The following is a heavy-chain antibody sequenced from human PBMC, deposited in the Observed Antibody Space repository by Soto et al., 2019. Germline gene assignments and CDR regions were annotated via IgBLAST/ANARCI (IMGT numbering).Heavy chain of an antibody. CDR1: GYTFTSYD. CDR2: MNPNSGNT. CDR3: ARERGASSPFDY. J-gene: IGHJ4*02. Sequence: ASVKVSCKASGYTFTSYDINWVRQATGQGLEWMGWMNPNSGNTGYAQKFQGRVTMTRNTSISTPYMELSSLRSEDTAVYYCARERGASSPFDYWGQGTLVTVSS. V-gene: IGHV1-8*01. D-gene: IGHD6-19*01.